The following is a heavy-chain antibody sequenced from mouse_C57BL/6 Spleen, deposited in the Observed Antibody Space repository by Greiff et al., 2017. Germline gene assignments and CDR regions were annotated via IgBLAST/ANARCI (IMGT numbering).Heavy chain of an antibody. J-gene: IGHJ2*01. D-gene: IGHD2-2*01. CDR3: ARMGLYGYDEGDYFDY. CDR1: GYTFTSYW. CDR2: IDPSDSYT. V-gene: IGHV1-69*01. Sequence: QVQLKQPGAELVMPGASVKLSCKASGYTFTSYWMHWVKQRPGQGLEWIGEIDPSDSYTNYNQQFKGKSTLTVDKSSSTAYMQLSSLTSEDSAVYYCARMGLYGYDEGDYFDYGGKGTTLTVSS.